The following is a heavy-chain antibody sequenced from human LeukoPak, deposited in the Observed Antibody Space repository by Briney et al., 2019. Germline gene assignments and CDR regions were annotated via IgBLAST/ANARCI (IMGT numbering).Heavy chain of an antibody. V-gene: IGHV3-53*01. Sequence: GGSLRLSCAASGFTFSTCGMHWVRQAPGKGLEWVSVIYSGGSTYYADSVKGRFTISRDNSKNTLYLQMNSLRAEDTAVYYCARVSVSYDSHSGFDYWGQGTLVTVSS. CDR1: GFTFSTCG. D-gene: IGHD3-3*01. CDR3: ARVSVSYDSHSGFDY. J-gene: IGHJ4*02. CDR2: IYSGGST.